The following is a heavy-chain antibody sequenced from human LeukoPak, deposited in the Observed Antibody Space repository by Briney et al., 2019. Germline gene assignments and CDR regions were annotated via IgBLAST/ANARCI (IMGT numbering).Heavy chain of an antibody. CDR2: IYPGDSDT. Sequence: GESLKISCQGSGYDFSTYWIGWVRQMPGKGLEWMGIIYPGDSDTKYSPSFQSQVTISADRSISTAYLQWSSLRASDTAIYYCARSVGGSYTFAYWGQGTQVTVSS. J-gene: IGHJ4*02. CDR3: ARSVGGSYTFAY. V-gene: IGHV5-51*01. CDR1: GYDFSTYW. D-gene: IGHD1-26*01.